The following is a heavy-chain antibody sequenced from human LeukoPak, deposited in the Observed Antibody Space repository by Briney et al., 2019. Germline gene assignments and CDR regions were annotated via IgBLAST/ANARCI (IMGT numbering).Heavy chain of an antibody. CDR1: GGSISSYY. Sequence: SETLSLTCTVSGGSISSYYWSWIRQPPGKGLEWIGYIYTSGSTNYNPSLKSRVTISVDTSKNQFSLKLSSVTAADTAVYYCARRSRTRWLDPWGQGTLVTVSS. CDR2: IYTSGST. CDR3: ARRSRTRWLDP. D-gene: IGHD2-2*01. J-gene: IGHJ5*02. V-gene: IGHV4-4*09.